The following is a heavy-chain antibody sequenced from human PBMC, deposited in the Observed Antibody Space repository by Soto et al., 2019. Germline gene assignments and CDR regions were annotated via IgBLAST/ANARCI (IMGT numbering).Heavy chain of an antibody. CDR1: GFTFSSYW. CDR2: IINDGSDT. V-gene: IGHV3-74*01. D-gene: IGHD5-18*01. J-gene: IGHJ4*02. CDR3: ARAGYSYGYYFDY. Sequence: EVQLVESGGGLVQPGGSLRLSCAASGFTFSSYWMQWVRQAPGKGLVWVSGIINDGSDTNYADSVKGRFTISSDNARKTMYLQMNSLRVEDTAVYYWARAGYSYGYYFDYWGQGTRVTVSS.